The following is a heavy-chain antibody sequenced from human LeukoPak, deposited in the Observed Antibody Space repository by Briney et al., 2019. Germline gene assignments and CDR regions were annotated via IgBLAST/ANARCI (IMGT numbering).Heavy chain of an antibody. D-gene: IGHD2-2*01. CDR3: ARQLVRAFDI. V-gene: IGHV4-59*08. CDR1: GFTFSSYA. CDR2: IYYSGST. J-gene: IGHJ3*02. Sequence: GSLRLSCATSGFTFSSYAMSWIRQPPGKGLEWIGYIYYSGSTNYNPSLKSRVTISVDTSKNQFSLKLSPVTAADTAVYYCARQLVRAFDIWGQGTMVTVSS.